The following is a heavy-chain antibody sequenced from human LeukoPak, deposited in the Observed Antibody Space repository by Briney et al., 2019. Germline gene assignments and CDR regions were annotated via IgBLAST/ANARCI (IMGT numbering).Heavy chain of an antibody. CDR1: GGSISSYY. CDR3: ARANHDYYDSETEGYYFDY. J-gene: IGHJ4*02. V-gene: IGHV4-59*08. D-gene: IGHD3-22*01. Sequence: SGTLSLTCTVSGGSISSYYWSWIRQPPGKGLEWIGYIYYSGSTNYNPSLKSRVTISVDTSKNQFSLKLGSVTAADTAVYYCARANHDYYDSETEGYYFDYWGQGTLVTVSS. CDR2: IYYSGST.